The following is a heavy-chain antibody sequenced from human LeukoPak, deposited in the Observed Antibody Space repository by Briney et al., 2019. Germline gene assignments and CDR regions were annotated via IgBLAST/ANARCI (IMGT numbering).Heavy chain of an antibody. CDR2: IIISIIYI. CDR1: VFTFSIYI. Sequence: GGSLRLSCAASVFTFSIYIMNCVRQAPGKGLGWGSSIIISIIYIYYAHSVKGRFTISRDNAKNSLYLQMNSLRAEDTAVYYCERGYSRRFYMDVWGKGNTVTVSS. V-gene: IGHV3-21*01. J-gene: IGHJ6*03. CDR3: ERGYSRRFYMDV. D-gene: IGHD6-19*01.